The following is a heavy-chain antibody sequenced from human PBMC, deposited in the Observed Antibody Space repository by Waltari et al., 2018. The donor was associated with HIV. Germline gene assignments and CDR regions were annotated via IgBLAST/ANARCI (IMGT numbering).Heavy chain of an antibody. D-gene: IGHD2-2*03. J-gene: IGHJ5*02. CDR1: GFSLDTSGVG. CDR3: ARRPGYCSGTRCYYSHWFDP. Sequence: QITLKESGPTLVKPTQTLTLTCTFSGFSLDTSGVGVGWIRQPPGKALEWLALIYWNGNQHYSPSLKSRLTITKVTSKHQVVLTMTNMDPVDTATYYCARRPGYCSGTRCYYSHWFDPWGQGTLVTVSS. CDR2: IYWNGNQ. V-gene: IGHV2-5*01.